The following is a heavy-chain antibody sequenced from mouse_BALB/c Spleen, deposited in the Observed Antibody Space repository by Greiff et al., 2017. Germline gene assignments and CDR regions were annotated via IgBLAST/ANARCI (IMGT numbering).Heavy chain of an antibody. D-gene: IGHD1-2*01. V-gene: IGHV3-8*02. CDR3: ARYMATATSYYFDY. J-gene: IGHJ2*01. Sequence: EVKLMESGPSLVKPSQTLSLTCSVTGDSITSGYWNWIRKFPGNKLEYMGYISYSGSTYYNPSLKSRISITRDTSKNQYYLQLNSVTTEDTATYYCARYMATATSYYFDYWGQGTTLTVSS. CDR1: GDSITSGY. CDR2: ISYSGST.